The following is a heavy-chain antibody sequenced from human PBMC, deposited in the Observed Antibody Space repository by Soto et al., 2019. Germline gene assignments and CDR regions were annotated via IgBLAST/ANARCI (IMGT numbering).Heavy chain of an antibody. J-gene: IGHJ4*02. D-gene: IGHD1-26*01. CDR3: ARGEWAARFLN. V-gene: IGHV4-34*01. CDR1: GGSFSGYY. CDR2: INHSGNT. Sequence: SETLSLTCAVYGGSFSGYYWSWIRQPPGEGLKWIGEINHSGNTNYNSSLKSRVTISVDTSKNQFSLKVDSVIAADTAMYYCARGEWAARFLNWGLGTLVTVSS.